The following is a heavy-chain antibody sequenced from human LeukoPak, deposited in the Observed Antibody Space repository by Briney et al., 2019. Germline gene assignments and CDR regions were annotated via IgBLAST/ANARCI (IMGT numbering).Heavy chain of an antibody. CDR3: AILNSSDSDH. V-gene: IGHV4-59*01. CDR1: GGSISSYY. D-gene: IGHD4-23*01. J-gene: IGHJ4*02. CDR2: IYYSGST. Sequence: SETLTLSCTVSGGSISSYYWSWIRQPPGKGLEWIGYIYYSGSTNYNPSLTSRVTISVDTPKNQFSLKLSSVTAADTAVYYCAILNSSDSDHWRKGTLDTVSS.